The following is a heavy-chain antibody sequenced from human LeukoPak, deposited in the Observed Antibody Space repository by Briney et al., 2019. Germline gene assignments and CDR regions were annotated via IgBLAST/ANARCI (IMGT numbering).Heavy chain of an antibody. D-gene: IGHD2-15*01. CDR1: GGSISSGGYY. CDR2: IYYSGST. V-gene: IGHV4-31*03. CDR3: ASYQYCSGGSCYYVFDY. J-gene: IGHJ4*02. Sequence: SQTLSLTCTVSGGSISSGGYYWSWIRQHPGKGLEWIGYIYYSGSTYYNPSLKSRVTISVDTSKNQFSLKPSSVTAADTAVYYCASYQYCSGGSCYYVFDYWGQGTLVTVSS.